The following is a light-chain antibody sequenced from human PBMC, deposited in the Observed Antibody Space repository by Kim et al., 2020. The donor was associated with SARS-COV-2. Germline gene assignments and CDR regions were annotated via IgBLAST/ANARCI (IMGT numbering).Light chain of an antibody. J-gene: IGLJ3*02. Sequence: QPVLTQSPSASASLGASVKLTCTLSSGHSTYAIAWHQQQPERGPRYLMKLNSDGSHTKGDGIPDRFSGFSSGAERYLTISSLQSEDEADYYCQTWGTGVQGVFGGGTQRPS. CDR2: LNSDGSH. V-gene: IGLV4-69*01. CDR3: QTWGTGVQGV. CDR1: SGHSTYA.